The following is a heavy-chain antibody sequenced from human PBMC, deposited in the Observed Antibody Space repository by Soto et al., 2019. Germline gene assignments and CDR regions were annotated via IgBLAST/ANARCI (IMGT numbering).Heavy chain of an antibody. CDR2: IDPSDSQT. CDR3: ARQIYDSDTGPNFQYYFDS. J-gene: IGHJ4*02. Sequence: GESLKISCKGSGYSFAGYWITWVRQKPGKGLEWMGRIDPSDSQTYYSPSFRGHITISATKSITTVFLQWSSLRASDTAMYYCARQIYDSDTGPNFQYYFDSWGQGTPVTVSS. V-gene: IGHV5-10-1*01. CDR1: GYSFAGYW. D-gene: IGHD3-22*01.